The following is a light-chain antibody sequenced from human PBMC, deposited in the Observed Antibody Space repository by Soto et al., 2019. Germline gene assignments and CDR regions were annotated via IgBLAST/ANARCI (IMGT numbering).Light chain of an antibody. CDR3: SSQASRSTLI. J-gene: IGLJ2*01. Sequence: QSVLTQPASVSGSPGQSTTISCTGTSSDVGAYNLISWYQQHPGKAPKLIIYDVSNRPSGVSSRFSGSKSGNTASLTISGLQAEDEADYYCSSQASRSTLIFGGGTKVTVL. CDR1: SSDVGAYNL. CDR2: DVS. V-gene: IGLV2-14*03.